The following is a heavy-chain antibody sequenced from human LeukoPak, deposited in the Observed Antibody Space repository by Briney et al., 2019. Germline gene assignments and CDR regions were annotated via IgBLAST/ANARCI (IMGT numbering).Heavy chain of an antibody. CDR2: IQQDGSKK. CDR3: ARGYSDYDYPSTVGS. D-gene: IGHD5-12*01. Sequence: GGSLRLSCAASGFTFSSYWMSWVRQAPGKGLEWVANIQQDGSKKYYVDSVKGRFTISRDNAKNSLYLQMNSLRAEDTAVYYCARGYSDYDYPSTVGSWGQGTLVTVSS. V-gene: IGHV3-7*01. CDR1: GFTFSSYW. J-gene: IGHJ5*02.